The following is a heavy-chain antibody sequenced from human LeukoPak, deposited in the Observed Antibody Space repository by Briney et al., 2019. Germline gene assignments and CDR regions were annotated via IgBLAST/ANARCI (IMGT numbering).Heavy chain of an antibody. J-gene: IGHJ4*02. CDR1: GFTFSSYW. D-gene: IGHD5-24*01. Sequence: GGSLRLSCAASGFTFSSYWMTWVRQAPGKGLERVANIKQDGSDKYYVDSVKGRFTISRDNAKNSLYLQMNSLRDEDTAVYYCARAEEQRWGYVDYWGQGTLVTVSS. CDR3: ARAEEQRWGYVDY. V-gene: IGHV3-7*04. CDR2: IKQDGSDK.